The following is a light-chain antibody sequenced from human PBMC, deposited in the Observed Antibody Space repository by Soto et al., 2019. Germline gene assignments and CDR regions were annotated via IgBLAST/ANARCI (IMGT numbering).Light chain of an antibody. J-gene: IGKJ2*02. Sequence: DIVMTQPPDSLAVSLGGRATINCKSSQSGLNSSNNKNYLGWYQQKAGQHPKLLIYWASTREFGVTDRFSGRGSGTDFTLIISGMLPEDVAVYYCQKYYRSPRTFGQGTKLEIK. CDR3: QKYYRSPRT. CDR2: WAS. V-gene: IGKV4-1*01. CDR1: QSGLNSSNNKNY.